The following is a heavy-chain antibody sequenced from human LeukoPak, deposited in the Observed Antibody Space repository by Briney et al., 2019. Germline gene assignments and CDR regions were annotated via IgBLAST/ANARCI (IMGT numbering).Heavy chain of an antibody. J-gene: IGHJ4*02. CDR1: GGSISSYY. D-gene: IGHD6-13*01. V-gene: IGHV4-4*07. Sequence: SETLSLTCTVSGGSISSYYWSWIRQPAGKRLEWIGRIYTSGSTNYNPSLKSRVTMSVDTSKNQFSLKLTSMTAADTAVYYCAREVNSSTWRPLDFWGQGTLVTVSS. CDR2: IYTSGST. CDR3: AREVNSSTWRPLDF.